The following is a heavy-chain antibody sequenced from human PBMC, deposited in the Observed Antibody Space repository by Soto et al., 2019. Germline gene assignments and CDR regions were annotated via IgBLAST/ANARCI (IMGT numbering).Heavy chain of an antibody. D-gene: IGHD5-18*01. J-gene: IGHJ4*02. V-gene: IGHV3-33*01. CDR3: AREGYVDTAMVIPYFDY. Sequence: GGSLRLSCAASGFTFSNYGMHWVRQAPGKGLEWVAVIWYDGGNKYYTDSVKGRFTISRDNSKNTLYLQMNSLRAEDTAVYYCAREGYVDTAMVIPYFDYWGQGTLVTVSS. CDR1: GFTFSNYG. CDR2: IWYDGGNK.